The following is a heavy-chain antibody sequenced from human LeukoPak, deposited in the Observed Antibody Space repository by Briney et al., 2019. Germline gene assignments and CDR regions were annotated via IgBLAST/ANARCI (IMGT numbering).Heavy chain of an antibody. CDR1: GYTFTSYG. V-gene: IGHV1-18*01. J-gene: IGHJ4*02. CDR2: ISDYNGNT. CDR3: ARDLDSSGKNFDY. Sequence: AAVKDSCKAAGYTFTSYGSSGVRQAPGQEGEGMVWISDYNGNTNYAQKLQGRVTMTTDTSTSTAYMELRSLRSDDTAVYYCARDLDSSGKNFDYWGQGTLVTVSS. D-gene: IGHD3-22*01.